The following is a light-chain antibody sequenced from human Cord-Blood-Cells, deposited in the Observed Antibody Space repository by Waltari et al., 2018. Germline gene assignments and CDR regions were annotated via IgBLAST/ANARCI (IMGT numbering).Light chain of an antibody. CDR3: SSYTSSSTLVV. V-gene: IGLV2-14*01. J-gene: IGLJ2*01. CDR1: SSDVGGYNY. Sequence: QSALTQPASVSGSPGQSITISCTGTSSDVGGYNYVSWYQQHPGKAPKLMIYDVSNRPSVVSNRFSGSKSGNTASLTISGLQAEDEADYDCSSYTSSSTLVVFGGGTKLTAL. CDR2: DVS.